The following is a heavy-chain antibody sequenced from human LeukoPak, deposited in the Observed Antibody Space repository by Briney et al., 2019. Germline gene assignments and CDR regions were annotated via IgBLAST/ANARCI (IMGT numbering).Heavy chain of an antibody. Sequence: GGSLRLXCAASGFTFSSYGMHWVRQAPGKGLEWVAFIRYDGSNKYYADSVKGRFTISRDNSKNTLYLQMNSLRAEDTAVYYCAKDSALYCSSTSCYTGLDYWGQGTLVTVSS. CDR2: IRYDGSNK. CDR1: GFTFSSYG. D-gene: IGHD2-2*02. V-gene: IGHV3-30*02. J-gene: IGHJ4*02. CDR3: AKDSALYCSSTSCYTGLDY.